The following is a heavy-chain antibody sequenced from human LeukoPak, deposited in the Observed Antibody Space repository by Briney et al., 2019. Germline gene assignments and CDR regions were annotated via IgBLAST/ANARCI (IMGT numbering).Heavy chain of an antibody. CDR1: GFTFSSYA. V-gene: IGHV3-23*01. D-gene: IGHD2-2*02. CDR3: AKDLRKCSSTSCYRPHAFDI. J-gene: IGHJ3*02. CDR2: ISGSGGST. Sequence: GGSLRLSCAASGFTFSSYAMSWVRQAPGKGLEWVSAISGSGGSTYYADSVKGRFTISRDNPKNTLYLQMNSLRAEDTAVYYCAKDLRKCSSTSCYRPHAFDIWGQGTMVTVSS.